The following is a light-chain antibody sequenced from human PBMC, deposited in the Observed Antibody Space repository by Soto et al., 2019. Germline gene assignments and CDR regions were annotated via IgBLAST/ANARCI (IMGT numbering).Light chain of an antibody. CDR2: DNY. CDR1: SSNIGNNY. V-gene: IGLV1-51*01. CDR3: ATWDSTVSAVI. J-gene: IGLJ2*01. Sequence: QSVLTQPPSVSAAPGQTVTISCSGGSSNIGNNYVSWYQQLPGTAPQLLIYDNYKRPSGIPDRFSGSKSGTSATLGITGLQTGDEADYYCATWDSTVSAVIFGGGTQLTVL.